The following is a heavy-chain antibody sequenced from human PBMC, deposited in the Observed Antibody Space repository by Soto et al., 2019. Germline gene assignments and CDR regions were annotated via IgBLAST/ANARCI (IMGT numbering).Heavy chain of an antibody. CDR3: ARDSSVSAARAFYHYYYGMDV. CDR1: GFTFSSYG. D-gene: IGHD6-19*01. J-gene: IGHJ6*02. V-gene: IGHV3-33*01. CDR2: IWYDGSNK. Sequence: PGGSLRLSCAASGFTFSSYGMHWVRQAPGKGLEWVAVIWYDGSNKYYADSVKGRFTISRDNSKNTLYLQMNSLRAEDTAVYYCARDSSVSAARAFYHYYYGMDVWGQGTTVTVSS.